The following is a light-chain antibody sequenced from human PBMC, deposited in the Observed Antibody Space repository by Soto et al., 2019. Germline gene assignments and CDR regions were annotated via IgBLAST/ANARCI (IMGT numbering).Light chain of an antibody. Sequence: QPVLTQSSSASASLGSSVKLTCTLSSGHSSYIIAWHQQQPGKAPRYLMKLEGSGSYNKGSGVPARFSGSSSGADRYLTISNHQFEDAADYYCETWDSNTRVFGTGTKLTVL. CDR1: SGHSSYI. J-gene: IGLJ1*01. V-gene: IGLV4-60*02. CDR2: LEGSGSY. CDR3: ETWDSNTRV.